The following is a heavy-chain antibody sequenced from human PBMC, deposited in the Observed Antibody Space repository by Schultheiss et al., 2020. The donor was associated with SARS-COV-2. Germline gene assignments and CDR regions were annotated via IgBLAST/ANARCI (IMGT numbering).Heavy chain of an antibody. J-gene: IGHJ6*02. Sequence: GGSLRLSCAASGFTFSSYSMNWVRQAPGKGLEWVSSISSSSSYIYYADSVKGRFTISRDNAKNSLYLQMNSLRAEDTAVYYCARDDRRRGIYYYYGMDVWGQGTTVTVSS. CDR2: ISSSSSYI. D-gene: IGHD3-16*01. CDR3: ARDDRRRGIYYYYGMDV. V-gene: IGHV3-21*01. CDR1: GFTFSSYS.